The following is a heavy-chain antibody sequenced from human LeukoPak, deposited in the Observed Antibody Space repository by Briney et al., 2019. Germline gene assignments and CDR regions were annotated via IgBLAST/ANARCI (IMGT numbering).Heavy chain of an antibody. CDR3: AKARGDGYNDAFDM. V-gene: IGHV3-30*02. CDR1: GFTLSNYG. Sequence: PGGSLRLSCAASGFTLSNYGMHWVRQAPGKGLEWMALIRYDRNNEYYADSVKGRFTISGDISENTLYLQMNGLRSEDTAVYYCAKARGDGYNDAFDMWGPGTMVTVSS. CDR2: IRYDRNNE. J-gene: IGHJ3*02. D-gene: IGHD5-24*01.